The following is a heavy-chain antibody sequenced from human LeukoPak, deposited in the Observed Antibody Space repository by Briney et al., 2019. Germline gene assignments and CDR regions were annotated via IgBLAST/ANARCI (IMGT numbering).Heavy chain of an antibody. CDR3: ARRGAQWGKFDY. D-gene: IGHD7-27*01. CDR1: GGSISSYY. CDR2: IYYSGST. J-gene: IGHJ4*02. V-gene: IGHV4-39*01. Sequence: SETLSLTCSVSGGSISSYYWSWIRQPPRKGLEWIGGIYYSGSTYYNPSLKSRVTISVDTSKNQFSLKLSSMTAADTAVYYCARRGAQWGKFDYWGQGILVTISS.